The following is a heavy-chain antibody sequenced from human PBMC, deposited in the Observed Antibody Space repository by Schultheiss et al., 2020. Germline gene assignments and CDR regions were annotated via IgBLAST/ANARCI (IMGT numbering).Heavy chain of an antibody. J-gene: IGHJ5*02. Sequence: GGSMRLSCAASGFTFSSYSMNWVRQAPGKGLEWVSGISWNSGSIGYADSVKGRFTISRDNAKNSLYLQMNSLRDEDTAVYYCARVEGGPTWFDPWGQGTLFTVSS. CDR3: ARVEGGPTWFDP. CDR2: ISWNSGSI. D-gene: IGHD3-16*01. CDR1: GFTFSSYS. V-gene: IGHV3-48*02.